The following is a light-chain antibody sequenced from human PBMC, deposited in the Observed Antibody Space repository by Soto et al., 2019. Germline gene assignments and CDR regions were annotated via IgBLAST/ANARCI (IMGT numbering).Light chain of an antibody. J-gene: IGKJ1*01. CDR2: AAP. V-gene: IGKV1-39*01. CDR3: QQSYSNSRT. CDR1: QSISSY. Sequence: IQLTQSPSSLSASVGDRVTITCRASQSISSYLNWYQHKPAEAPNLLIYAAPTLQSAVQSRFSGSGAWTDFTLTISSLQPEDFATDYYQQSYSNSRTFGQGTKVDI.